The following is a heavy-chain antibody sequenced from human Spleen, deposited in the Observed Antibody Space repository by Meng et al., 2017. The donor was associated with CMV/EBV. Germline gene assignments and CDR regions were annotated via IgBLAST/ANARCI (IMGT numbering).Heavy chain of an antibody. J-gene: IGHJ5*02. D-gene: IGHD6-13*01. V-gene: IGHV3-30*02. CDR1: GFTFRSYG. Sequence: GGSLRLSCAASGFTFRSYGMHWVRQAPGRGLEWVAFIWHDGSKTYYADSVKGQFTISRDNSKSTLYLQLNSLRPEDTALYYCARGHTYRSSSQGFDPWGQGVLVTVSS. CDR2: IWHDGSKT. CDR3: ARGHTYRSSSQGFDP.